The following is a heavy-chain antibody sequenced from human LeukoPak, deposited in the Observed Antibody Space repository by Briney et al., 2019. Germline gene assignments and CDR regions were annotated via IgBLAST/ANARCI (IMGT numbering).Heavy chain of an antibody. J-gene: IGHJ6*03. CDR3: AREAVAGTPTYYYYYMDV. CDR2: INPNSGGT. Sequence: ASVKVSCKASGYTFTGYYMHWVRQAPGQGLEWMGWINPNSGGTNYAQKFQGRVTMTRDTSINTAYMELSRLRSDDTAVYYCAREAVAGTPTYYYYYMDVWGKGTTVTISS. D-gene: IGHD6-19*01. V-gene: IGHV1-2*02. CDR1: GYTFTGYY.